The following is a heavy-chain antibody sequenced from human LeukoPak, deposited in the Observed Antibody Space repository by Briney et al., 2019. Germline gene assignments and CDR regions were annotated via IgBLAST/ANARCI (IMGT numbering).Heavy chain of an antibody. D-gene: IGHD2-2*01. CDR2: ISSSDSTI. V-gene: IGHV3-11*01. J-gene: IGHJ6*02. CDR1: GFTFSDYY. Sequence: GGSLRLSCVASGFTFSDYYMTWIRQAPGKGLEWVSYISSSDSTIYYADSVKGRFTISRDNAKNLLYLQMNSLRAEDTAVYYCTRGVRPPHCSSTSCYAGYGMDVWGQGTTVTVSS. CDR3: TRGVRPPHCSSTSCYAGYGMDV.